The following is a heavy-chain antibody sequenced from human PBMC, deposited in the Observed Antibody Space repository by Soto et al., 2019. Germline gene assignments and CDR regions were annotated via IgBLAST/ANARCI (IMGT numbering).Heavy chain of an antibody. D-gene: IGHD4-17*01. CDR1: GGAFSGYY. V-gene: IGHV4-34*01. CDR2: INHSGST. Sequence: SETLSLTCAVYGGAFSGYYWSWIRQPPGKGLEWIGEINHSGSTNYNPSLKSRVTISVDTSKNQFSLKLSSVTAADTAVYYCARGFYGGGGQDYYYYGMDVWGQGTTVTVSS. J-gene: IGHJ6*02. CDR3: ARGFYGGGGQDYYYYGMDV.